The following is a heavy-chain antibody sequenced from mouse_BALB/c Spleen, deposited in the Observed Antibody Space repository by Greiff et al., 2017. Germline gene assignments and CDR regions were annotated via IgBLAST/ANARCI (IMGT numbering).Heavy chain of an antibody. CDR3: ARVYYDYDRAMDY. Sequence: EVQRVESGGGLVQPGGSRKLSCAASGFTFSSFGMHWVRQAPEKGLEWVAYISSGSSTIYYADTVKGRFTISRDNPKNTLFLQMTSLRSEDTAMYYCARVYYDYDRAMDYWGQGTSVTVSS. D-gene: IGHD2-4*01. CDR1: GFTFSSFG. V-gene: IGHV5-17*02. CDR2: ISSGSSTI. J-gene: IGHJ4*01.